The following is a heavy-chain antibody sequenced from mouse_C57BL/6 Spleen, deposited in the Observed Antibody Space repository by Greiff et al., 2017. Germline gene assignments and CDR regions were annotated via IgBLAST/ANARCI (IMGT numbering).Heavy chain of an antibody. V-gene: IGHV14-1*01. CDR2: IDPEDGDT. Sequence: EVQVVESGAELVRPGASVKLSCTASGFNIKDYYMHWVKQRPEQGLEWIGRIDPEDGDTEYAPKFQGKATMTADTSSHPAYLQLSSLTSEDTAVYYCTKEITTGYYAMDYWGQGTSVTVSS. D-gene: IGHD2-4*01. CDR3: TKEITTGYYAMDY. CDR1: GFNIKDYY. J-gene: IGHJ4*01.